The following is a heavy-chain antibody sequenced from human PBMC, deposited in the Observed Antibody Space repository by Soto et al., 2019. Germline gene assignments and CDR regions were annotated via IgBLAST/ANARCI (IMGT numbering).Heavy chain of an antibody. CDR2: ISAYNGNT. CDR3: ATGSFTSTGGRIGYHYNAMDV. V-gene: IGHV1-18*01. D-gene: IGHD1-1*01. J-gene: IGHJ6*02. CDR1: GGTFSSYS. Sequence: ASVKVSCKASGGTFSSYSINWVRQAPGQGLEWMGWISAYNGNTNYAQKLQGRVTMTTDTSTSTAYMELRSLTSEDTAVYYCATGSFTSTGGRIGYHYNAMDVWGQGTTVTVSS.